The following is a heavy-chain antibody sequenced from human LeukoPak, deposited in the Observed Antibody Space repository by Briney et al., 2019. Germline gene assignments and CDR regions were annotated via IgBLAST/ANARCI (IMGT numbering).Heavy chain of an antibody. D-gene: IGHD6-13*01. V-gene: IGHV5-51*01. CDR3: ARLSRVLAADYNWFDP. J-gene: IGHJ5*02. CDR1: GYSFTSYW. CDR2: IYPGDSDT. Sequence: GESLKISCKGSGYSFTSYWIGWVRQMPGKGLEWMGTIYPGDSDTRYSPSFQGQVTISADKSISTAYLQWSSLKASDTAMYYCARLSRVLAADYNWFDPWGQGTLVTVSS.